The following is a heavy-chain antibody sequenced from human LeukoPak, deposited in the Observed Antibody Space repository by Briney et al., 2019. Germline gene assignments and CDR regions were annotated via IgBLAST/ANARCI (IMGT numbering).Heavy chain of an antibody. CDR3: ARTDFYGDYTDAFDI. CDR2: ISSSSSTI. J-gene: IGHJ3*02. CDR1: GFTFSSYS. D-gene: IGHD4-17*01. Sequence: PGGSLRLSCAASGFTFSSYSMNWVRQAPGKGLEWVSYISSSSSTIYYADSVKGRFTISRDNAKNSLYLQMNSLRAEDAAVYYCARTDFYGDYTDAFDIWGQGTMVTVSS. V-gene: IGHV3-48*01.